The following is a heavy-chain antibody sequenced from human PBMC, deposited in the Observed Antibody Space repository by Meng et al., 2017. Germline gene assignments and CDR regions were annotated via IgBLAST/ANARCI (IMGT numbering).Heavy chain of an antibody. CDR2: IYYSGST. D-gene: IGHD3-10*01. J-gene: IGHJ5*02. CDR3: ARVPYYGSGSYQYNWFDP. CDR1: GGSICSSSYY. Sequence: QPEEQCPGLVNASGTLSLPVPVSGGSICSSSYYWGWIRQPPGKGLEWIGSIYYSGSTYYNPSLKSRVTISVDTSKNQFSLKLSSVTAADTAVYYCARVPYYGSGSYQYNWFDPWGQGTLVTVSS. V-gene: IGHV4-39*07.